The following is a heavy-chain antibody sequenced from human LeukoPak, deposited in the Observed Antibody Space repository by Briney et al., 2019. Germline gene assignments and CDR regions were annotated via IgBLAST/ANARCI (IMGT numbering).Heavy chain of an antibody. J-gene: IGHJ5*02. CDR3: ARHPFATPFDR. D-gene: IGHD2-15*01. CDR1: GGSISSGGYS. V-gene: IGHV4-61*08. Sequence: SETLSLTCAVSGGSISSGGYSWSWIRQPPGKGLEWIGYVFYTGDTNSNPSLKSRVTVSLDTSKRQVSLRLTSVTAADTAVYYCARHPFATPFDRWGRGTLVTVSS. CDR2: VFYTGDT.